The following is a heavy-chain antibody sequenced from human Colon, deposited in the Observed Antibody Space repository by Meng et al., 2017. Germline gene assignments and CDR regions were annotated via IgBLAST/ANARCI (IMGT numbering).Heavy chain of an antibody. CDR2: IGYDGSHE. V-gene: IGHV3-33*01. J-gene: IGHJ4*02. Sequence: QVQLVESGGGVVQPGRSLRRSCAASGFTFSSDGMHWVREAPGKGLEWVAVIGYDGSHEYYADSVKGRFTISRDNSKNTLYLQLSNLRAEDTAVYYCARDMLFRYSDFADFDYWGQGTLVTVSS. D-gene: IGHD4-11*01. CDR1: GFTFSSDG. CDR3: ARDMLFRYSDFADFDY.